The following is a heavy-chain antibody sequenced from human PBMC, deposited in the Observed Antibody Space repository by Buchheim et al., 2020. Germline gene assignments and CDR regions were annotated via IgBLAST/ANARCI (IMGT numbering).Heavy chain of an antibody. CDR2: ISYDGSNK. Sequence: QVQLVESGGGVVQPGRSLRLSCAASGFTFSSYAMHWVRQAPGKGLEWVAGISYDGSNKYYADSVKGRFSISRDNSKNTPHLQMNSLRAEDTAVYYCARDFMITFGGAFDYWGQGTL. D-gene: IGHD3-16*01. V-gene: IGHV3-30*04. J-gene: IGHJ4*02. CDR1: GFTFSSYA. CDR3: ARDFMITFGGAFDY.